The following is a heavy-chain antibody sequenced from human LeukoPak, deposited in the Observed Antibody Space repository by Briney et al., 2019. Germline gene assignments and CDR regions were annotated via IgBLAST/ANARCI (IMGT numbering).Heavy chain of an antibody. CDR1: GSSFSSYA. CDR2: INPIFGTA. J-gene: IGHJ4*02. CDR3: ARDEGRFLEWLGGTFDY. V-gene: IGHV1-69*05. Sequence: ASVKVSFKASGSSFSSYAISWVRQAPGQGLELMGRINPIFGTANYAQKFQGRVTITTDESTSTAYMELSSLRSEDTAVYYCARDEGRFLEWLGGTFDYWGQGTLVTVSS. D-gene: IGHD3-3*01.